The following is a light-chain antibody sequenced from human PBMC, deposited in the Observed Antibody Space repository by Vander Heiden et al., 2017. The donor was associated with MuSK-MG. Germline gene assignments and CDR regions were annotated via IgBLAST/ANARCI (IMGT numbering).Light chain of an antibody. CDR1: QDISNY. Sequence: DSQPTQPPSSLSASVGDRVTITCQASQDISNYLNWYQQKPGKAPKLLIYDASNLETGVPSRFSGSGSGTDFTFTISSLQPEDIATYYCQQYDNLSSYTFGQGTKLEIK. V-gene: IGKV1-33*01. CDR2: DAS. CDR3: QQYDNLSSYT. J-gene: IGKJ2*01.